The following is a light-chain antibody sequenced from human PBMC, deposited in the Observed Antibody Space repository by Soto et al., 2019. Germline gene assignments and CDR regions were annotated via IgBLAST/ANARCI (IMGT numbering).Light chain of an antibody. Sequence: EIVMTQSPATLSVSPGERATLSCRASQSVSNNLAWYQHKPGQAPRLLIYGASTRATGIPARFSGSGSGTEFTPTISSLQSEDVAVYYCQQYNNWPHTFGQGTKLEIK. CDR2: GAS. V-gene: IGKV3-15*01. CDR3: QQYNNWPHT. J-gene: IGKJ2*01. CDR1: QSVSNN.